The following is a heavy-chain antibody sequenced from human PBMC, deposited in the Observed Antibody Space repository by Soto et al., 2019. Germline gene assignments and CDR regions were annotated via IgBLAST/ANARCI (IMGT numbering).Heavy chain of an antibody. CDR2: TRNKANSYTT. D-gene: IGHD4-4*01. V-gene: IGHV3-72*01. J-gene: IGHJ5*02. Sequence: GGSLRLSCAASGFTFSDHYMDWVRQAPGKGLEWVGRTRNKANSYTTEYAASVKGRFTISRDDSKNSLYLQMNSLKTEDTAVYYCASMATVTDRSGNWFDPWGQGTLVTVSS. CDR3: ASMATVTDRSGNWFDP. CDR1: GFTFSDHY.